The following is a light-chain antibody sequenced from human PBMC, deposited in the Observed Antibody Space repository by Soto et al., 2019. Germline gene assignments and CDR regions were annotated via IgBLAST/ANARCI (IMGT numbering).Light chain of an antibody. CDR2: AAS. CDR1: QSISSY. J-gene: IGKJ1*01. V-gene: IGKV1-39*01. Sequence: DIQMTQSPSSLSASVGDRVTITCRASQSISSYLNWYQQKPGKAPKLLIYAASSLQSGVPSRFRGSGSGTDFTLTISSLQPEDCATYYCRQSDSTPRTFGQGTKVEIK. CDR3: RQSDSTPRT.